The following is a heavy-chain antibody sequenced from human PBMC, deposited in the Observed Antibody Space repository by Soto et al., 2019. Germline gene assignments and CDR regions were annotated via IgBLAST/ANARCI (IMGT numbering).Heavy chain of an antibody. V-gene: IGHV3-33*01. CDR1: GFTFSGFG. CDR3: AFGSLSYGFDF. Sequence: PGGSLRLSCAASGFTFSGFGMHWVRQAPGKGLEWVAIIWYDGSDKYYADSVKGRFTISRDNSKNTLYLQMNSLRAEDTAVYHCAFGSLSYGFDFWGQGTPVTVSS. CDR2: IWYDGSDK. J-gene: IGHJ4*02. D-gene: IGHD1-26*01.